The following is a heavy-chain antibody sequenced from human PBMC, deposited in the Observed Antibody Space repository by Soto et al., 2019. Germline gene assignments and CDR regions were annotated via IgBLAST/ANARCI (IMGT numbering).Heavy chain of an antibody. Sequence: ASVKVSCNASCDTFTSYGISWVRQAPGQGLEWMGWIIAYNGNTNYAQKLQGRVTMTTDTSTRTAYMELRRLRSDDTAVYYCARDVQLRWFDPWGQGTLVTVSS. D-gene: IGHD1-1*01. CDR3: ARDVQLRWFDP. CDR2: IIAYNGNT. CDR1: CDTFTSYG. J-gene: IGHJ5*02. V-gene: IGHV1-18*04.